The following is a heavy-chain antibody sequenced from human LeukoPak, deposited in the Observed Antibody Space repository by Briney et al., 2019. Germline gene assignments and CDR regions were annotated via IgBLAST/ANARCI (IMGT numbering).Heavy chain of an antibody. Sequence: GGSLRLSCGASGFAFGNVSMTWVRQAPGKGLDWVSTIDTSGNTDYADSVKGRFTISRDNSRNTLYLQMNSLRAEDTAVYFCAKYSRPSSRVFDYWGQGTLATVSP. V-gene: IGHV3-23*01. CDR2: IDTSGNT. D-gene: IGHD6-13*01. J-gene: IGHJ4*02. CDR1: GFAFGNVS. CDR3: AKYSRPSSRVFDY.